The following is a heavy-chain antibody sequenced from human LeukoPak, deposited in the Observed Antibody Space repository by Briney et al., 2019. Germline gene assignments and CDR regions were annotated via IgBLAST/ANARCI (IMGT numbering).Heavy chain of an antibody. V-gene: IGHV1-46*01. D-gene: IGHD1-20*01. CDR2: INHSDGST. Sequence: ASVKVSCKASGYTFISYYIHWVRQPPGQGLEWVGVINHSDGSTAYAQQFQGRVTMTRDTSTSTVYMELSSLRFEDTAVYYCARHSLIGTTPFDYWGQGTLVTVSS. CDR3: ARHSLIGTTPFDY. CDR1: GYTFISYY. J-gene: IGHJ4*02.